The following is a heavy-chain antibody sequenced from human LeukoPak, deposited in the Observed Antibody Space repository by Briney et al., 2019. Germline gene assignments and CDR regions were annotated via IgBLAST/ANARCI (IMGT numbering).Heavy chain of an antibody. Sequence: GGSLRLSCAASGFTFSTYGMHWVRQAPGKGLEWVAVIWYDGSNKYYADSGKGRFTISRNNSKNTLYLQMNSLRAEDTAVYYCARDGTYYYDSSGYYAAYFQHWGQGTLVTVSS. D-gene: IGHD3-22*01. CDR1: GFTFSTYG. CDR2: IWYDGSNK. CDR3: ARDGTYYYDSSGYYAAYFQH. J-gene: IGHJ1*01. V-gene: IGHV3-33*01.